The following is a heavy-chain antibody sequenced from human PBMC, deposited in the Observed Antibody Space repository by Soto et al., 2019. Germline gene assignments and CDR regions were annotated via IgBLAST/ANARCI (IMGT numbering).Heavy chain of an antibody. V-gene: IGHV1-3*01. CDR1: GYTFSSHA. CDR2: INAGNGDT. Sequence: QVQLVQSGAEVKRPGASVKVSCKASGYTFSSHAIHWVRQAPGQRLEWMGWINAGNGDTKYSQKFQGRVAITRDTSASSAYMELSTLKSEDTAVYYCARDGARIAVFGVVYYFDYWVQGTVVTVSS. D-gene: IGHD3-3*01. J-gene: IGHJ4*02. CDR3: ARDGARIAVFGVVYYFDY.